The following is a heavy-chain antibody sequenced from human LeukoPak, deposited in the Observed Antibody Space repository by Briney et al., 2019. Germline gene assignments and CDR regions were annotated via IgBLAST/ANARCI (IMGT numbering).Heavy chain of an antibody. CDR3: TREPRGNWINLDY. Sequence: GGSLRLSCAASGFTFSSYAMHWVRQAPGKGLEWVAVISYDGSNKYYADSVKGRFTISRDNSKNTLYLQMNSLKAEDTAVYYCTREPRGNWINLDYWGQGTLVTVSS. CDR2: ISYDGSNK. J-gene: IGHJ4*02. V-gene: IGHV3-30-3*01. D-gene: IGHD1/OR15-1a*01. CDR1: GFTFSSYA.